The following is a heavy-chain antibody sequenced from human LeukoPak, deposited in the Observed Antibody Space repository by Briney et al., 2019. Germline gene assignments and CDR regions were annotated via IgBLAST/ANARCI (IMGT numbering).Heavy chain of an antibody. CDR3: ARVNDPFAVAGEFDY. Sequence: GASVKVSCKASGDTFTSYDINWVRQATGQGGEWMGWMNPNSGNTGYARKFQGRVTITRNTSISTAYMELSSLRSEHTAVYYCARVNDPFAVAGEFDYWGQGTLVTVSS. D-gene: IGHD6-19*01. J-gene: IGHJ4*02. CDR2: MNPNSGNT. CDR1: GDTFTSYD. V-gene: IGHV1-8*03.